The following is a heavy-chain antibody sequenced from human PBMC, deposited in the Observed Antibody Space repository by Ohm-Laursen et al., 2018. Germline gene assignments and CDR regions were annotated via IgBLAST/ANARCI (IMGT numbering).Heavy chain of an antibody. V-gene: IGHV6-1*01. Sequence: QTLSLTCAISADSVSSNSAAWNWIRQSPSRGLEWLGRTYYRSKWYNDYAVSAKSRITINPDTSKNQFSLQLNSVTPEDTAVYYCARGGLLWFGELLPFDYWGQGTLVTVSS. CDR2: TYYRSKWYN. CDR1: ADSVSSNSAA. D-gene: IGHD3-10*01. CDR3: ARGGLLWFGELLPFDY. J-gene: IGHJ4*02.